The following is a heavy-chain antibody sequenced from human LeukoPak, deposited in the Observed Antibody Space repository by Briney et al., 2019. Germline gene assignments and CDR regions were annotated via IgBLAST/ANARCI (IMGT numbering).Heavy chain of an antibody. V-gene: IGHV3-74*01. CDR1: GFTFSSYW. CDR2: INSDGSST. D-gene: IGHD2-2*01. Sequence: GGALRLSCAASGFTFSSYWMHWVRQAPGKGLVLVSCINSDGSSTSYADSVKGRFTISRDNAKNTLYLQMNSLRAEDTAVYYCARDGCSSPSCYADWFDPWGQGTLVTVSS. J-gene: IGHJ5*02. CDR3: ARDGCSSPSCYADWFDP.